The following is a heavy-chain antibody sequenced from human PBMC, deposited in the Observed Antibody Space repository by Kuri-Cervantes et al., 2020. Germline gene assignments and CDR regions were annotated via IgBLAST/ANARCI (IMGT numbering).Heavy chain of an antibody. Sequence: GESLKISCAASGFTFSSYGMHWVRQAPGKGLEWVAVISYDGSNKYYADSVKGRFTISRDNSKNTLYLQMNSLRAEDTAVYYCARQFTIFGGGMDVWGQGTTVTVSS. CDR1: GFTFSSYG. D-gene: IGHD3-3*01. V-gene: IGHV3-30*19. J-gene: IGHJ6*02. CDR3: ARQFTIFGGGMDV. CDR2: ISYDGSNK.